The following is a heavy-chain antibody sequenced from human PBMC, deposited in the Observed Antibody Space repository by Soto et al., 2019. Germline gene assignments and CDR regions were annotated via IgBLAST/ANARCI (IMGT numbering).Heavy chain of an antibody. V-gene: IGHV3-53*01. CDR2: FYRGGST. J-gene: IGHJ4*02. D-gene: IGHD7-27*01. CDR1: GFSVSDSS. Sequence: GGSLRLCCEVSGFSVSDSSMSWVRQAPGKGLEWVSVFYRGGSTDYADSVKGRFTISRGNAENTLYLQMNSLRVEDTAVYYCARPGDVIDYWGQGTLVTVSS. CDR3: ARPGDVIDY.